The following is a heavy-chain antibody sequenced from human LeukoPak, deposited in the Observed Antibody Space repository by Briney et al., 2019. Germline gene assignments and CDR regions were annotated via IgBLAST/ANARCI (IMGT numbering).Heavy chain of an antibody. V-gene: IGHV4-34*01. CDR3: ASQGGSYSSSWGY. CDR1: GGSFSGYY. CDR2: INHSGST. Sequence: SGALSLTCAVYGGSFSGYYWSWIRQPPGKGLEWIGEINHSGSTNYNPSLKSRVTISVDTSKNQFSLKLSSVTAADTAVYYCASQGGSYSSSWGYWGQGTLVTVSS. D-gene: IGHD6-13*01. J-gene: IGHJ4*02.